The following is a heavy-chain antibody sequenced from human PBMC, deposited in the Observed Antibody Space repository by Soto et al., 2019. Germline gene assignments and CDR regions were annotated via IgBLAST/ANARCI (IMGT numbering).Heavy chain of an antibody. D-gene: IGHD2-2*01. CDR2: IYYSGST. J-gene: IGHJ6*03. CDR1: GGSISSSSYY. Sequence: PSETLSLTCTVSGGSISSSSYYWGWIRQPPGKGLEWIGSIYYSGSTYYNPSLKSRVTISVDTSKNQFSLKLSSVTAADTAVYYCAPYQLPGGYYYYMDVWGKGTTVTVSS. V-gene: IGHV4-39*01. CDR3: APYQLPGGYYYYMDV.